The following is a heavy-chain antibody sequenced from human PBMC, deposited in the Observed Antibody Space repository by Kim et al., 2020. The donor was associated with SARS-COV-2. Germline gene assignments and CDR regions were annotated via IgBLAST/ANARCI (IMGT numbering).Heavy chain of an antibody. D-gene: IGHD3-10*01. Sequence: SETLSLTCAVYGGSFSGYYWSWIRQPPGKGLEWIGEINHSGSTNYNPSLKSRVTISVDTSKNQFSLKLSSVTAADTAVYYCARVSFTAGNYYGSGSYYILDYWGAGTLVTVSS. CDR3: ARVSFTAGNYYGSGSYYILDY. CDR1: GGSFSGYY. J-gene: IGHJ4*02. CDR2: INHSGST. V-gene: IGHV4-34*01.